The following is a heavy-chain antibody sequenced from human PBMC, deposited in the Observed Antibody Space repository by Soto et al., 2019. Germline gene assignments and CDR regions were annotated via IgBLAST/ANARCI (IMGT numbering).Heavy chain of an antibody. V-gene: IGHV2-5*01. D-gene: IGHD1-7*01. CDR2: IYWNDDG. J-gene: IGHJ4*02. CDR3: AHHYNWNYITPFDY. CDR1: GFSLNTAGMG. Sequence: QITLKESGPTLVKPTQTLTLTCSFSGFSLNTAGMGVGWIRQPPGKALEWLALIYWNDDGRYNPSLKSRLTISHDSSKNQVVLTMTNMDPVDTATYSCAHHYNWNYITPFDYWGRGILVSVSS.